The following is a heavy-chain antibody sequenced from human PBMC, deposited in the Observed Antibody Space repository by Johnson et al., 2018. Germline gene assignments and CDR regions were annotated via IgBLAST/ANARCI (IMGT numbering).Heavy chain of an antibody. CDR3: ANSILGGSTYYYYYMEV. J-gene: IGHJ6*03. CDR1: GFSFSTYA. CDR2: ISGRTAST. V-gene: IGHV3-23*01. D-gene: IGHD1-26*01. Sequence: VQLQESGGGLVQPGGSLRLSCAASGFSFSTYAMSWVRQTPGRGLEWVSTISGRTASTYYADSVTGRVTISRDKSKNTLYLELHSLRAEDTAVYYCANSILGGSTYYYYYMEVWGKGTTVTVSS.